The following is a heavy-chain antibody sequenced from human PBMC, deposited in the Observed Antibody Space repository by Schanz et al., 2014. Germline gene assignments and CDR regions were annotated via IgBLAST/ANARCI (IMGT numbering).Heavy chain of an antibody. J-gene: IGHJ5*02. Sequence: VQLVESGGGVVQPGRSLRLSCGASGFTFSDYGTHWVRQAPGKGLEWVANINQDGSDKSYVDSVKGRFTISRDNAKNSLYLQMNSLRADDTAVYYCVRDERVISGVWFDPWGQGTLVTVSS. CDR1: GFTFSDYG. V-gene: IGHV3-7*01. D-gene: IGHD3-16*02. CDR2: INQDGSDK. CDR3: VRDERVISGVWFDP.